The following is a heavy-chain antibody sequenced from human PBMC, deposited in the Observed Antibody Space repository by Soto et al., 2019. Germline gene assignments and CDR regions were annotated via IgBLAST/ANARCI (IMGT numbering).Heavy chain of an antibody. J-gene: IGHJ5*02. CDR3: ARGAATVTPGWFDP. CDR1: GYSISSGYY. V-gene: IGHV4-38-2*01. CDR2: IYHSGST. Sequence: SETLSLTCAVSGYSISSGYYWGWIRQTPGKGLEWIASIYHSGSTYYNPSLKSRVTISVDTSKNQFSLKLTSVTAADTVVYYCARGAATVTPGWFDPWGQGIMVTVSS. D-gene: IGHD4-17*01.